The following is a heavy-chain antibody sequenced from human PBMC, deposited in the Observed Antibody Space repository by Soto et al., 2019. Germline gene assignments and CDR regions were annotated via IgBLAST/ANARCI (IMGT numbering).Heavy chain of an antibody. J-gene: IGHJ4*02. CDR3: AREVPYGYSRFDY. Sequence: QVHLVQSGAEVKKPGASVKVSCRTSGYTFTNNVIHWVRQAPGQRLEWIGWVNAGNDNTKWSREFQGRLALTTDTSASTAYMELRGLTPEDTAISFCAREVPYGYSRFDYWGQGTLVTVSS. CDR2: VNAGNDNT. CDR1: GYTFTNNV. V-gene: IGHV1-3*01. D-gene: IGHD5-18*01.